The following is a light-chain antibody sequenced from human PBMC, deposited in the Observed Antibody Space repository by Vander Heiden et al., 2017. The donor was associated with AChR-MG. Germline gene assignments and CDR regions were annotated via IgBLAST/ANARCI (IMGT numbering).Light chain of an antibody. Sequence: IVLTQSPGTLSLSPGERATLSCRASQSVSSSYLAWYQQKPGQAPRLLIYAASSRATGIPDRFSGSGSGTDFTLTISRLEPEDSAVYYCQQYGSSPQNTFGQGTKLEIK. CDR3: QQYGSSPQNT. V-gene: IGKV3-20*01. J-gene: IGKJ2*01. CDR1: QSVSSSY. CDR2: AAS.